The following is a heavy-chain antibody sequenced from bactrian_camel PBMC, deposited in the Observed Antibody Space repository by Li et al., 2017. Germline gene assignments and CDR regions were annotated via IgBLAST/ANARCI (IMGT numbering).Heavy chain of an antibody. CDR2: IIGGSGST. V-gene: IGHV3S26*01. J-gene: IGHJ4*01. D-gene: IGHD1*01. CDR1: GYTYSGHC. CDR3: RAYGVGCGSK. Sequence: QLVESGGGSVQAGGSLRLSCAFSGYTYSGHCMGWFRQAPGKEREGVAIIGGSGSTGYADSVKGRFTISRDNAKNTLYLQVNSLKTEDTGLYYCRAYGVGCGSKWGQGTQVTVS.